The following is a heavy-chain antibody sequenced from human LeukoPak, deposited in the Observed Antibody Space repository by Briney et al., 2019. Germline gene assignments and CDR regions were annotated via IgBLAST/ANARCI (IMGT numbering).Heavy chain of an antibody. J-gene: IGHJ4*02. D-gene: IGHD5-18*01. V-gene: IGHV4-59*01. CDR3: ARVGIPHSGYFDY. CDR1: GGSISSYY. Sequence: SETLSLTCTVSGGSISSYYWSWIRQPPGKGLEWIGYIYYSGSTNYNPSLKSRVTISVDTSKNQFSLKLSSVTAADTAVYYCARVGIPHSGYFDYWGQGTLVTVSS. CDR2: IYYSGST.